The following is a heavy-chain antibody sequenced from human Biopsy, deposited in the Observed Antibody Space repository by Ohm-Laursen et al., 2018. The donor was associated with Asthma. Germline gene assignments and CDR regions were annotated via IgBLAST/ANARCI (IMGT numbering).Heavy chain of an antibody. J-gene: IGHJ4*02. D-gene: IGHD4-17*01. CDR1: GYSLTDLS. CDR3: ASDFPKDYVRYNFQF. Sequence: LVKVSCKISGYSLTDLSMHWVRQAPGQGLEWMGGHDHEEGGTVNARRFQGRVTMTEDTSTDIAYMELSSLSSDDTAVYYCASDFPKDYVRYNFQFWGQGTLVTVSS. CDR2: HDHEEGGT. V-gene: IGHV1-24*01.